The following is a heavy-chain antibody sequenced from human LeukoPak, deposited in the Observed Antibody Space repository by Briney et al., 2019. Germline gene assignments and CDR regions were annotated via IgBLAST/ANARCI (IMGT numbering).Heavy chain of an antibody. CDR1: GYTFTSYY. CDR2: INPSGGST. J-gene: IGHJ5*02. D-gene: IGHD3-3*01. V-gene: IGHV1-46*01. CDR3: ARDQPRRITIFGVYWFDP. Sequence: ASVKVSCKASGYTFTSYYMHWVRQAPGQGLEWVGIINPSGGSTSYAQKFQGRVTMTRDTSTSAVYMELSSLRSEDTAVYYCARDQPRRITIFGVYWFDPWGQGTLVTVSS.